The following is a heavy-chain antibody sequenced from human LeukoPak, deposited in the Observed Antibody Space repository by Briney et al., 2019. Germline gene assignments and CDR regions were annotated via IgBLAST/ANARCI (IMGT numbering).Heavy chain of an antibody. CDR1: GFTFSSYS. D-gene: IGHD6-19*01. CDR3: ARDNGPSGNDY. J-gene: IGHJ4*02. V-gene: IGHV3-21*01. CDR2: ISSSSSYM. Sequence: GGSLRLSCAASGFTFSSYSMNWVRQAPGKGLEWVSSISSSSSYMYYADSVKGRFTISRDNAKNSLYLQMNSLRAEDTAVYYCARDNGPSGNDYWGQGTLVTVSS.